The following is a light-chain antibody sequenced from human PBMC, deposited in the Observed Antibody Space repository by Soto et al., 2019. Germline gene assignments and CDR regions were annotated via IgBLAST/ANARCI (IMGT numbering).Light chain of an antibody. CDR1: QSVLYSSNNKNY. J-gene: IGKJ2*01. V-gene: IGKV4-1*01. CDR3: QQYYSTPYT. CDR2: WAS. Sequence: DIVMTQSPDSLAVSLGERATINCKSSQSVLYSSNNKNYLAWYQQKPGQPPKLLIYWASTRESGVPDRFSGSGSGTDFTLTISSLQAEDVAVYYCQQYYSTPYTVGQGTKVDI.